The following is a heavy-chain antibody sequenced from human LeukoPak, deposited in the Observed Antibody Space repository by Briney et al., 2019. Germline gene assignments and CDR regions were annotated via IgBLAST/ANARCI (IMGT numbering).Heavy chain of an antibody. D-gene: IGHD1-1*01. Sequence: ASVKVSCKASGYTFTGYYMHWVRQAPGQGLEWMGWINPNSGGTNYARKFQGSVTMTRDTSISTAFMDLSRLRSDDTAVYYCARATALDAFDLWGQGTVVTVSS. CDR3: ARATALDAFDL. V-gene: IGHV1-2*02. J-gene: IGHJ3*01. CDR2: INPNSGGT. CDR1: GYTFTGYY.